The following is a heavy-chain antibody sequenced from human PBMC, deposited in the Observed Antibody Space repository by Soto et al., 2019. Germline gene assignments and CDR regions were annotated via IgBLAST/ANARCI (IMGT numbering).Heavy chain of an antibody. D-gene: IGHD2-15*01. CDR3: ARHFSGGSCYSNPRDAFDI. V-gene: IGHV4-4*08. Sequence: SETLSLTCTVSAGSISSYHWRWIRKPPGKGLEWIRHMYSSGSTNYNPSLKSTVTISVDTSKNQFSLRLSSVTAADTAVYYCARHFSGGSCYSNPRDAFDIWGQGTMVTVSS. CDR2: MYSSGST. J-gene: IGHJ3*02. CDR1: AGSISSYH.